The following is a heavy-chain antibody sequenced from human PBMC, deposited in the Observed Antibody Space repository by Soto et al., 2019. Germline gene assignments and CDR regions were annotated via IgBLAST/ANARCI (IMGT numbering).Heavy chain of an antibody. V-gene: IGHV1-18*01. Sequence: QVKLVQSGAEVKKPGASVKVSCKASGYTFTSYGISWVRQAPGQGLEWMGWISAYNGNTNYAQKLQGRVTMTTDTSTGTAYMELRSLRSDDTAVYYCARDLGYYIWGSYRQGAFDIWGQGTMVTVSS. CDR3: ARDLGYYIWGSYRQGAFDI. CDR1: GYTFTSYG. J-gene: IGHJ3*02. D-gene: IGHD3-16*02. CDR2: ISAYNGNT.